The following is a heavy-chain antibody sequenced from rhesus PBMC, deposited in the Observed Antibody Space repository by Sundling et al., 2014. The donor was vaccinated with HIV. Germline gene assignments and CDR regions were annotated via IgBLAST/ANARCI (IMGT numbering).Heavy chain of an antibody. Sequence: QVQLQESGPGLVKPSETLSLTCTVSGSSISTDYYWGWIRQPPGKGLEVYWVVSVVVRGTVHYSPSLKNRVTISKDTSKNQFSLTLSSVTAADTAVYYCGRLYSSGWFDYWGQGVLVTVSS. D-gene: IGHD6-31*01. J-gene: IGHJ4*01. CDR3: GRLYSSGWFDY. V-gene: IGHV4-99*01. CDR1: GSSISTDYY. CDR2: SVVVRGTV.